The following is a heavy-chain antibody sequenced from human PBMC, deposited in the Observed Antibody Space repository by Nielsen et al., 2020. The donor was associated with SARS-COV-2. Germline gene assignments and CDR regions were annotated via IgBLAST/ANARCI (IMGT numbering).Heavy chain of an antibody. CDR3: ARSITPSLGAFDI. CDR2: ISSSSSYI. V-gene: IGHV3-21*01. J-gene: IGHJ3*02. Sequence: VRQAPGKGLEWVSSISSSSSYIYYADSVKGRFTISRDNAKNSLYLQMNSLRAEDTAVYYCARSITPSLGAFDIWGQGTMVTVSS. D-gene: IGHD3-10*01.